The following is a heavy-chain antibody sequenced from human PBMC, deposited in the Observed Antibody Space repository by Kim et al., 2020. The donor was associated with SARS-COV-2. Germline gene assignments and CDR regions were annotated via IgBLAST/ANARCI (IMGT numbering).Heavy chain of an antibody. CDR1: GGSISSSSYY. CDR2: IYYSGST. J-gene: IGHJ4*02. V-gene: IGHV4-39*07. D-gene: IGHD5-12*01. Sequence: SETLSLTCTVSGGSISSSSYYWGWIRQPPGKGLEWIGSIYYSGSTYYNPSLKSRVTISVDTSKNQFSLKLSSVTAADTAVYYCARDSLGYSGYDGARLGDYWGQGTLVTVSS. CDR3: ARDSLGYSGYDGARLGDY.